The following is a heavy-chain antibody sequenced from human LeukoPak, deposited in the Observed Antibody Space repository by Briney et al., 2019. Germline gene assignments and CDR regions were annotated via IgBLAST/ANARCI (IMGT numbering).Heavy chain of an antibody. CDR3: ARGGVPGANWLDP. CDR1: GVSITSGDYH. V-gene: IGHV4-61*02. J-gene: IGHJ5*02. Sequence: SETLSLTCTVSGVSITSGDYHWPWIRQPAGRGLEWIVRISTSGSTSYNPSLKSRFTVSLDTSKNQFSLDLNSVTAADTAVYYCARGGVPGANWLDPWGQGTLVTVSS. D-gene: IGHD2-2*01. CDR2: ISTSGST.